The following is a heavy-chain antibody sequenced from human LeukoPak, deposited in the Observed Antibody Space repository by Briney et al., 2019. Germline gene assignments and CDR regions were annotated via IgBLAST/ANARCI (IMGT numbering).Heavy chain of an antibody. V-gene: IGHV4-34*01. Sequence: TCXXXGGSFSGYYWSWIRQPPGKGLEWIGEINHSGSTNYNPSLTSRVTISVDTSKNQFSLKLSSVAAADTAVYYCARVWAPTHYSYGSDYWGQGTLVTVSS. CDR2: INHSGST. CDR1: GGSFSGYY. D-gene: IGHD5-18*01. J-gene: IGHJ4*02. CDR3: ARVWAPTHYSYGSDY.